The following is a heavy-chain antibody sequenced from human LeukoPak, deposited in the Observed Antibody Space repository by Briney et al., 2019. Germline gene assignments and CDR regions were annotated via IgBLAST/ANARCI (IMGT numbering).Heavy chain of an antibody. CDR3: ARHDSVLRWCMDV. D-gene: IGHD2-15*01. V-gene: IGHV3-66*04. J-gene: IGHJ6*02. CDR2: IYSGGRT. CDR1: GLTVSNTY. Sequence: PWGSLRLSCAASGLTVSNTYMSWVRQAPGKGLELVSVIYSGGRTFYADSVKGRFTISRDGSTNSLTLQMNSLRVEDTAVYYCARHDSVLRWCMDVWGLGTTVTVSS.